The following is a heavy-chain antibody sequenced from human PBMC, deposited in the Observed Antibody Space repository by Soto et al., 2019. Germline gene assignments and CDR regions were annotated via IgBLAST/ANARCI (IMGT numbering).Heavy chain of an antibody. CDR1: GGTFSSYA. V-gene: IGHV1-69*13. CDR3: ARDGYYDSSGYYYAWGDAFDI. CDR2: IIPIFGTA. Sequence: ASVKVSCKASGGTFSSYAISWVRQAPGQGLEWMGGIIPIFGTANYAQKFQGRVTITADESTSTAYMELSSLRSDDTAVYYCARDGYYDSSGYYYAWGDAFDIWGQGTMVTVSS. D-gene: IGHD3-22*01. J-gene: IGHJ3*02.